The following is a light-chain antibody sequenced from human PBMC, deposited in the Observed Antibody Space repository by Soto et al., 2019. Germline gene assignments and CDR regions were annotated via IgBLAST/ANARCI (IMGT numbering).Light chain of an antibody. CDR1: QSVSRY. CDR2: DEP. CDR3: QQRSNFLT. V-gene: IGKV3-11*01. J-gene: IGKJ4*01. Sequence: EIVLTQSPATLSLSPGERATLSCRASQSVSRYLAWYQQKPGQAPSLLIYDEPNRAAGIPARFSGSGSGTDFTLTISSLEPEDFAVYYCQQRSNFLTFGGGTKVEIK.